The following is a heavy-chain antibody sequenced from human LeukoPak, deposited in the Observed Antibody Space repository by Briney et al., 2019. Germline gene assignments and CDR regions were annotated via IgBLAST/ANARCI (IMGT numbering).Heavy chain of an antibody. CDR1: GGSISSYY. D-gene: IGHD6-19*01. CDR3: ARGSGWYYY. J-gene: IGHJ4*02. Sequence: SETLSLTCTVSGGSISSYYWTWIRQPPGKGLEWIGYIHTSGSTNYNPSLKSRVTISVDTSKNQFSLRLSSVTAADTAVYYCARGSGWYYYWGQGTLVTVSS. V-gene: IGHV4-4*09. CDR2: IHTSGST.